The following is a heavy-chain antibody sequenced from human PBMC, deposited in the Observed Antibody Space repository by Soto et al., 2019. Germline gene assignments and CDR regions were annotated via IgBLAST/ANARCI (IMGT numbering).Heavy chain of an antibody. CDR1: GGSINSDGYY. Sequence: SETLSLTCTVSGGSINSDGYYWSWIRQHPEKGLEWIGYINYRATTYYNPSLESRLTISVDTSENQFSLQLTSVIAADTALYYCARESYSFGRAFDIWGHGTLV. J-gene: IGHJ4*01. CDR3: ARESYSFGRAFDI. D-gene: IGHD5-18*01. V-gene: IGHV4-31*03. CDR2: INYRATT.